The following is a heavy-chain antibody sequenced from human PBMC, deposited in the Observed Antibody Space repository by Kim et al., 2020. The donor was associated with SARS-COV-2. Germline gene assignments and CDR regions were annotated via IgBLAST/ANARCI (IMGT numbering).Heavy chain of an antibody. J-gene: IGHJ4*02. V-gene: IGHV3-11*05. Sequence: RRFTISRDNAQNSLSLQMNSLRAEDTAVYYCARANSIYLAAAGKGGIDYWGQGTLVTVSS. D-gene: IGHD6-13*01. CDR3: ARANSIYLAAAGKGGIDY.